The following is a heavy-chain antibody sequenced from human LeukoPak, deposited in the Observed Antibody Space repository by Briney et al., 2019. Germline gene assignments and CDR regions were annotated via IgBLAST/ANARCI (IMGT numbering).Heavy chain of an antibody. CDR3: ARAGDGEIFDY. Sequence: SETLSLTCAVYGGSFSGYYWSWIRQPPGKGLEWIGEINHSGSTNYNPSLKSRVTISVDTSKNQFSLKLSSVTAADTAVYYCARAGDGEIFDYWGQGTLATVSS. J-gene: IGHJ4*02. D-gene: IGHD4-17*01. CDR2: INHSGST. CDR1: GGSFSGYY. V-gene: IGHV4-34*01.